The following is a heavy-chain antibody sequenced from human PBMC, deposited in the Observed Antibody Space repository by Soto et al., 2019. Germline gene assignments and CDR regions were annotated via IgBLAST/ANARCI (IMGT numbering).Heavy chain of an antibody. CDR2: ISSSSSYT. V-gene: IGHV3-11*06. D-gene: IGHD2-21*02. Sequence: PGGSLRLSCAASGFTFSDYYRSWIRQAPGKGLEWVSYISSSSSYTNYADSVKGRFTISGDNAKNSLYLQMNSLRVEDTSVYYCARAGYCGPGCYYYFDYWGQGTLVTVSS. CDR1: GFTFSDYY. J-gene: IGHJ4*02. CDR3: ARAGYCGPGCYYYFDY.